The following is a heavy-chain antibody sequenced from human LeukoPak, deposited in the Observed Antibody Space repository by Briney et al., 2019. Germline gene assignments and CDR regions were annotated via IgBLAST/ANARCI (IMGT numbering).Heavy chain of an antibody. Sequence: GGSLRLSCAASGFIFKDYWMIWVRQAPGKGLEWVANIKQDGSEKYYVDSVKGRFTISRDNAKNSLYLQMNTLRAEDTAMYYCAKDAQPRSRWFDPWGQGTLVTVSS. CDR2: IKQDGSEK. CDR1: GFIFKDYW. J-gene: IGHJ5*02. CDR3: AKDAQPRSRWFDP. V-gene: IGHV3-7*03. D-gene: IGHD3-16*01.